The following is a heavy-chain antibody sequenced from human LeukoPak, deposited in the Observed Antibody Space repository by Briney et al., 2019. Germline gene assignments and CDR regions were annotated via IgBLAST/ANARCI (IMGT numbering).Heavy chain of an antibody. Sequence: GGSLRLSCAASEFTFSTYAMSWVRQAPGKGLEWVSSISGRVGGTYYADSVKGRFTISRDNAENSLYLQMNSLRAEDTAIYYCARDQWLAYYYHGMDVWGQGTTVTVSS. V-gene: IGHV3-23*01. CDR3: ARDQWLAYYYHGMDV. D-gene: IGHD6-19*01. J-gene: IGHJ6*02. CDR2: ISGRVGGT. CDR1: EFTFSTYA.